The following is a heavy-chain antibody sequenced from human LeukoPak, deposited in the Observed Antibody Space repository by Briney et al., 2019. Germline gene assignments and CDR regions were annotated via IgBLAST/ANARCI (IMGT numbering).Heavy chain of an antibody. CDR3: ARDGVGYCSSTSCREFDY. CDR1: GYTFTSYG. CDR2: ISAYNGNT. J-gene: IGHJ4*02. D-gene: IGHD2-2*01. V-gene: IGHV1-18*01. Sequence: ASVKVSCKASGYTFTSYGISWVRQAPGQGLEWMGWISAYNGNTNYAQKLQGRVTMTTDTSTSTAYMELRSLRSDGTAVYYCARDGVGYCSSTSCREFDYWGQGTLVTVSS.